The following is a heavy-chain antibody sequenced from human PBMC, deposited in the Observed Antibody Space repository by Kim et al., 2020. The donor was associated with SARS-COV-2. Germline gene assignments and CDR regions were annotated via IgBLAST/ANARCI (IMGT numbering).Heavy chain of an antibody. D-gene: IGHD5-18*01. V-gene: IGHV1-2*06. Sequence: ASVKVSCKASGYTFTGYYMHWVRQAPGQGLEWMGRINPNSGGTNYAQKFQGRVTMTRDTSISTAYMELSRLRSDDTAVYYCARGTGRGYSYGYSVYWGQGTLVTVSS. J-gene: IGHJ4*02. CDR1: GYTFTGYY. CDR3: ARGTGRGYSYGYSVY. CDR2: INPNSGGT.